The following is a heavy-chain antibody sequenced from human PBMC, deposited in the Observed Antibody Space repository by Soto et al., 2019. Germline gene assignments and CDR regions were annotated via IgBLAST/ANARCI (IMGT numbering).Heavy chain of an antibody. V-gene: IGHV1-58*01. D-gene: IGHD3-10*01. CDR1: GFTFTSSA. J-gene: IGHJ6*02. CDR2: IVVGSGNT. CDR3: AAPRRTHYYGSGSYEYYYYYGMDV. Sequence: GASVKVSCEASGFTFTSSAVQWVRQARGQRLEWIGWIVVGSGNTNYAQKFQERVTITRDMSTSTAYMELSSLRSEDTAVYYCAAPRRTHYYGSGSYEYYYYYGMDVWGQGTTVTVSS.